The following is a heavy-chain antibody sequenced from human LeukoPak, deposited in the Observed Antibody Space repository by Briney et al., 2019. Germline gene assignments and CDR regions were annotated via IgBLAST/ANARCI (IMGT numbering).Heavy chain of an antibody. V-gene: IGHV1-18*01. D-gene: IGHD3-22*01. Sequence: ASVKVSCKASGYTFTSYGISWVRQAPGQGLEWMGWISAYNGNTNYAQKLQGRVTMTTDTSTSTAYMELRSLRSDDTAVYYCARVYYYDSSGYNPRYYYYGMDVWGQGTTVTVSS. CDR2: ISAYNGNT. CDR1: GYTFTSYG. CDR3: ARVYYYDSSGYNPRYYYYGMDV. J-gene: IGHJ6*02.